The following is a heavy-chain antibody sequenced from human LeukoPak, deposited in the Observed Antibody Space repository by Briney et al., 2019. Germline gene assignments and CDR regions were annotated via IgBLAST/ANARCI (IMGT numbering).Heavy chain of an antibody. CDR2: ISAYNGNT. Sequence: ASVKVSCKASGYTFTSYGISWVRQAPGQGLEWMGWISAYNGNTNYAQKLQGRVTVTTDTSTSTAYMELRSLRSDDTAVYYCARDYLSSIAAAGTSVWFDPWGQGTLVIVSS. CDR1: GYTFTSYG. J-gene: IGHJ5*02. V-gene: IGHV1-18*01. D-gene: IGHD6-13*01. CDR3: ARDYLSSIAAAGTSVWFDP.